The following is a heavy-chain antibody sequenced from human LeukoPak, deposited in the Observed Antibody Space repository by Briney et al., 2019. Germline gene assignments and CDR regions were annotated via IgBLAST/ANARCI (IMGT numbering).Heavy chain of an antibody. CDR3: ARSTASGNFDY. CDR1: GFTFSSYW. Sequence: PGGSLRLSCAASGFTFSSYWMHWVRQAPGKGLVWVSRINSDGSSTSYADSVKGRFTISRDNAKNTLYLQMNSLRAEDTAVYYCARSTASGNFDYWGQGTLVTASS. D-gene: IGHD2-21*02. CDR2: INSDGSST. J-gene: IGHJ4*02. V-gene: IGHV3-74*01.